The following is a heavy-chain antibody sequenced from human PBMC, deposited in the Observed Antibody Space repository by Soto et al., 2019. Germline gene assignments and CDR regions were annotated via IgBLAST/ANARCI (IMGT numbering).Heavy chain of an antibody. CDR3: ARSRLLGSLDFWSGYYTYGMDV. Sequence: SGGSLRLSCAASGFTFSSYGMHWVRQAPGKGLEWVAVIWYDGSNKYYADSVKGRFTISRDNSKNTLYLQMNSLRAEDTAVYYCARSRLLGSLDFWSGYYTYGMDVWGQGTTVTVSS. CDR1: GFTFSSYG. CDR2: IWYDGSNK. V-gene: IGHV3-33*01. D-gene: IGHD3-3*01. J-gene: IGHJ6*02.